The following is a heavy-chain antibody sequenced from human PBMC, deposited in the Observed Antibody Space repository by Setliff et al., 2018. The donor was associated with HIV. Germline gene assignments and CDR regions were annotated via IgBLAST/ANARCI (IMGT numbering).Heavy chain of an antibody. CDR2: IYHSGTT. V-gene: IGHV4-38-2*01. Sequence: SETLSLTCAVSGYSISSGYYWGWIRQTPGKGLEWIGSIYHSGTTYYNPSLRSRVTISVDTSKNQFSLKLRSVTAADTAVYYCARQPLYNDYDWRSYYFDYWGQGSLVTVSS. CDR1: GYSISSGYY. CDR3: ARQPLYNDYDWRSYYFDY. D-gene: IGHD5-12*01. J-gene: IGHJ4*02.